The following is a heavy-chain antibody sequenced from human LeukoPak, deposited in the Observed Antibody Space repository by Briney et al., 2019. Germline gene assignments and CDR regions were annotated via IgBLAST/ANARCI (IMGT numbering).Heavy chain of an antibody. Sequence: GGSLRLSCAASGFTFSSYAMSWVRQAPGKGLEWVGFIRSKAYGGTTQYAPSVRGRFTISRDDSKSIAYLQMNSLKTEDTAVYYCTRGGLWDVTGYWGQGTLVTVSS. CDR1: GFTFSSYA. CDR2: IRSKAYGGTT. J-gene: IGHJ4*02. V-gene: IGHV3-49*04. D-gene: IGHD4/OR15-4a*01. CDR3: TRGGLWDVTGY.